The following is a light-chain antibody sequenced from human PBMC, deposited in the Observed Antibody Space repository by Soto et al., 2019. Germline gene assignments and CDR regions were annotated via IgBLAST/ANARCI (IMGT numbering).Light chain of an antibody. Sequence: QSALTQPASVSGSPGRSITISCTGTSSDVGAYNYVSWYQQYPGKAPTLMIYDVSNRPSGVSNRFSGSKSGNTASLTISGLQAEDEADYYCSSYTSSSTPLFGGGTKLTVL. CDR2: DVS. CDR3: SSYTSSSTPL. J-gene: IGLJ2*01. V-gene: IGLV2-14*01. CDR1: SSDVGAYNY.